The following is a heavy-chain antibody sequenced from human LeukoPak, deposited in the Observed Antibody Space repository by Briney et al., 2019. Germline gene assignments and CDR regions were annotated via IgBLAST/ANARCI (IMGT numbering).Heavy chain of an antibody. Sequence: SETLSLTCAVYGESFSGYFWTWIRQPPGKGLEWIGEINHVGNTNYNPSLKSRVTISVDKSKNQFSLKLNSVTAADTAVYYCARGRYKGVIRVLILRPNHYTYMDVWGKGTTVTVSS. CDR3: ARGRYKGVIRVLILRPNHYTYMDV. D-gene: IGHD3-10*01. J-gene: IGHJ6*03. CDR2: INHVGNT. V-gene: IGHV4-34*01. CDR1: GESFSGYF.